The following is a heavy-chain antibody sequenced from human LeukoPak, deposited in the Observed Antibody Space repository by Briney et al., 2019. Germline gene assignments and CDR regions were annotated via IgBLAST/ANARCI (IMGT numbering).Heavy chain of an antibody. Sequence: TGGSLRLSCAASGFTFSSYSMNWVRQAPGKGLEWVSSISSSSSYIYYADSVKGRFTISRDNAKNSLYLQMNSLRAEDTAVYYCARDSTTVTTYLDYYYMDVWGKGTTVTASS. D-gene: IGHD4-17*01. V-gene: IGHV3-21*01. CDR2: ISSSSSYI. J-gene: IGHJ6*03. CDR1: GFTFSSYS. CDR3: ARDSTTVTTYLDYYYMDV.